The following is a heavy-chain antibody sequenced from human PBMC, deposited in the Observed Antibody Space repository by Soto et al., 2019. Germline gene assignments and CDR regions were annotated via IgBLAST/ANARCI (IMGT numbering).Heavy chain of an antibody. CDR3: AKVNGYSSGWFDY. D-gene: IGHD6-19*01. J-gene: IGHJ4*02. CDR2: ISGSGGST. Sequence: EVQLLESGGGLVQPGGSLRLSCAASGFTFSSDAISWVRQAPGKGVEWVSAISGSGGSTYYADSVKGRFTISRDNSKNTLYLQMNSLRAEDTAVYYCAKVNGYSSGWFDYWGQGTLVTVSS. CDR1: GFTFSSDA. V-gene: IGHV3-23*01.